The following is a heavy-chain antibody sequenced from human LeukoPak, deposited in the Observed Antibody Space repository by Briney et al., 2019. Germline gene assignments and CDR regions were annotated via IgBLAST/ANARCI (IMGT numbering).Heavy chain of an antibody. CDR1: GFTFSYYG. J-gene: IGHJ4*02. D-gene: IGHD1-26*01. Sequence: GGSLRLSCAASGFTFSYYGMHWVRQAPGKGLEWVAGISYDGSNNYYADSVKGRFTISRDNSKNTLYLQMNSLRAEDTAVYYCAKDVGRVGASPFDYWGQGTLVTVSS. CDR3: AKDVGRVGASPFDY. V-gene: IGHV3-30*18. CDR2: ISYDGSNN.